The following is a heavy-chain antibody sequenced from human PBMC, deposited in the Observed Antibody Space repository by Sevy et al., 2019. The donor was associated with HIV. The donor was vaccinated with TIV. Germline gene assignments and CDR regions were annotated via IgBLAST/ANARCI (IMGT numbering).Heavy chain of an antibody. CDR3: AKDDPLYFDWGYYYYYGMDV. D-gene: IGHD3-9*01. CDR1: AFTFSSYA. CDR2: ISGSGGST. V-gene: IGHV3-23*01. Sequence: GGSLRLSCAASAFTFSSYAMSWVRQAPGKGLEWVSAISGSGGSTYYADSVKGRFTISRDNSKNTLYLQMNSLRAEDTAVYYCAKDDPLYFDWGYYYYYGMDVWGQGTTVTVSS. J-gene: IGHJ6*02.